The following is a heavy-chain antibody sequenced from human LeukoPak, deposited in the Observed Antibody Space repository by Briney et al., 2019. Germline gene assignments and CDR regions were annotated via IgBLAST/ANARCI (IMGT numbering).Heavy chain of an antibody. J-gene: IGHJ5*02. CDR1: GGSFSGYY. CDR2: INHSGST. V-gene: IGHV4-34*01. D-gene: IGHD6-13*01. CDR3: ARRNIAAAGTLEGWFDP. Sequence: SETLSLTCAVYGGSFSGYYWSWIRQPPGKGLEWIGEINHSGSTNYNPSLKSRVTISVDMSKNQFSLKLSSVTAADTAVYYCARRNIAAAGTLEGWFDPWGQGTLVTVSS.